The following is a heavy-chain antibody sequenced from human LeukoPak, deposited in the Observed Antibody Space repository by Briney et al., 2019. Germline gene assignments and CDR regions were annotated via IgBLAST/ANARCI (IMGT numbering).Heavy chain of an antibody. J-gene: IGHJ4*02. V-gene: IGHV4-59*01. Sequence: SETLSLTCTVSGGSFSSYYWSWIRQPPGKGLEWIGNIYYSGSTNYNPSLKSRVTISVDTSKNQFSLKLSSVTAADTAVYYCARGKTAGYSSGWYYFDYWGQGTLVTVSS. D-gene: IGHD6-19*01. CDR2: IYYSGST. CDR3: ARGKTAGYSSGWYYFDY. CDR1: GGSFSSYY.